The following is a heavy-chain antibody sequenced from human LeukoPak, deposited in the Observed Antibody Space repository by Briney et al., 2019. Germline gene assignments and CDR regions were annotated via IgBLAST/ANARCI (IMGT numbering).Heavy chain of an antibody. CDR2: IFSGSA. CDR3: ARQQSDTSLFDP. CDR1: GGSISSTSYY. Sequence: SETLSLTCIGSGGSISSTSYYWAWIRQPPGKGLEWIGMIFSGSAYYTPSFRGRVTLSVDTSRNQFSLNLISVTAADTGVYFCARQQSDTSLFDPWGQETLVTVSS. D-gene: IGHD2-21*02. J-gene: IGHJ5*02. V-gene: IGHV4-39*01.